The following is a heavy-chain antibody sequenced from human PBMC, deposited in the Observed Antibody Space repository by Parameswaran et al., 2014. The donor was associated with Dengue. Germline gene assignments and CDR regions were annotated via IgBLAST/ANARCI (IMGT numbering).Heavy chain of an antibody. D-gene: IGHD2-21*01. CDR3: ARRDCGGDCYWAGAFDI. V-gene: IGHV5-51*01. CDR2: IYPGDSDT. Sequence: VRQMPGKGLEWMGIIYPGDSDTRYRPSFQGQVTISADKSISTAYLQWSSLKASDTAMYYCARRDCGGDCYWAGAFDIWGQGTMVTVSS. J-gene: IGHJ3*02.